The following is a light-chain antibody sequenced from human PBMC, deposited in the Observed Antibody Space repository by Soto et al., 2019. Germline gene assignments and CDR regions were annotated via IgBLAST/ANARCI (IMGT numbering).Light chain of an antibody. CDR2: GAS. V-gene: IGKV3-20*01. Sequence: DIVLTQSPGTLSLSPGERATLSCRASQSVSSNYLAWYQQKPGQAPRLLIYGASSGVTGIPDRFSGSGSGTDFTLTISRLEPEDFAVYHCQQYVTSPWTFGQGTKVEIK. CDR3: QQYVTSPWT. J-gene: IGKJ1*01. CDR1: QSVSSNY.